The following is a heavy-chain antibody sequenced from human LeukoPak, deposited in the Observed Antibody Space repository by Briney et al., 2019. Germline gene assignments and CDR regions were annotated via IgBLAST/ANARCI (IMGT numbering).Heavy chain of an antibody. D-gene: IGHD3-10*01. Sequence: TGGSLRLSCAASGFTFSSYWMSWVRQAAGKGLEWVANIKQDGSEKYYVDSVKGRFTISRDNAKNSLYLQMNSLRAEDTAVYYCARGYYYGSGIFDYWGQGTLVTVSS. CDR2: IKQDGSEK. CDR1: GFTFSSYW. V-gene: IGHV3-7*01. CDR3: ARGYYYGSGIFDY. J-gene: IGHJ4*02.